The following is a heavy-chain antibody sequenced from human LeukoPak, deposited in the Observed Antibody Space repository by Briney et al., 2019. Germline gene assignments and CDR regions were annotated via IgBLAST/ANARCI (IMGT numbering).Heavy chain of an antibody. Sequence: ASVKVSCVASGYIFTKYGISWVRQAPGQGLEWMGWISAYNGNTNYAQKLQGRVTMTTDTSTSTAYMELRNLRSDDTAVYYCARADIVVVPAAIRTNWFDPWGQGTLVTVSS. CDR2: ISAYNGNT. J-gene: IGHJ5*02. D-gene: IGHD2-2*02. CDR1: GYIFTKYG. V-gene: IGHV1-18*01. CDR3: ARADIVVVPAAIRTNWFDP.